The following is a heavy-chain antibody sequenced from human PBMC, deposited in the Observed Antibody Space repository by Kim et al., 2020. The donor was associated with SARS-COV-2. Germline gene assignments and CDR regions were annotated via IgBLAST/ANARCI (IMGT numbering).Heavy chain of an antibody. Sequence: GGSLRLSCSASGFTFNTFAMTWVRQAPGKGLQWVSLISGSGRTIYYAESVKGRFTISRDNSNNAMYLQMSNLGPDDTAVYYCAKGISSGIQRMYSFDFW. V-gene: IGHV3-23*01. CDR3: AKGISSGIQRMYSFDF. D-gene: IGHD3-10*01. CDR2: ISGSGRTI. J-gene: IGHJ5*01. CDR1: GFTFNTFA.